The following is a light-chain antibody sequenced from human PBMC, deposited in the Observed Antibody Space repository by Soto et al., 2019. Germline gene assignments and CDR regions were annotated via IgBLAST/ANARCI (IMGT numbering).Light chain of an antibody. CDR2: DAS. Sequence: VMTQSPATLSFAPGEEATLSRRASQNLRSSLAWYQQKPGQAPTLLIYDASYRATGIPARFSGSGSGTDFTLTISSLAPEDFAVYYCQQRSNWITFGQGTRLEIK. V-gene: IGKV3-11*01. CDR3: QQRSNWIT. CDR1: QNLRSS. J-gene: IGKJ5*01.